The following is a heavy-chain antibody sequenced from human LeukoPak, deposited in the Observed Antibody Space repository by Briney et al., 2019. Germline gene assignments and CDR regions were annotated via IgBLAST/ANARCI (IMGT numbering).Heavy chain of an antibody. CDR3: GRVAITIFGVVTPPYYFDY. Sequence: GASVKVSCKASGYTFTSYGISWVRQAPGQGLEWMGWISAYNDNTNYAQKLQGRVTMTTDTSTSTAYMELRSLRSDDTAVYYCGRVAITIFGVVTPPYYFDYWGQGTLVTVSS. V-gene: IGHV1-18*01. J-gene: IGHJ4*02. CDR2: ISAYNDNT. CDR1: GYTFTSYG. D-gene: IGHD3-3*01.